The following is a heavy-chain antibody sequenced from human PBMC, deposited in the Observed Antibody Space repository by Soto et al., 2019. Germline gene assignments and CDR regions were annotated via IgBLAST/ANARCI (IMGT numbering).Heavy chain of an antibody. D-gene: IGHD6-6*01. CDR1: GFSFSTYG. CDR3: AKVVRADTTSSNFYYYSGMDV. V-gene: IGHV3-30*18. J-gene: IGHJ6*02. Sequence: GPLRLSGAASGFSFSTYGMHWVRQAPGKGLEWMAVISNDGSIKYYADSVKGRFTISRDNSKDTLFLQMNSLRGEDTAVYYCAKVVRADTTSSNFYYYSGMDVWGQGTTVTVSS. CDR2: ISNDGSIK.